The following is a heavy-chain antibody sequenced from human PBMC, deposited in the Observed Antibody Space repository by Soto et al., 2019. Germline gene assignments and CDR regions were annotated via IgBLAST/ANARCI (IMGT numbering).Heavy chain of an antibody. J-gene: IGHJ5*02. CDR3: ARGLRLDWFDP. V-gene: IGHV3-23*01. CDR1: GFIFSGYA. D-gene: IGHD5-12*01. CDR2: ISGSGGST. Sequence: PGGSLRLSCAASGFIFSGYAMSWVRQAPGKGLEWVSRISGSGGSTYYADSVKGRFTISRDNSKNTLYLQMNSLRAEDTAVYYCARGLRLDWFDPWGQGTLVTVSS.